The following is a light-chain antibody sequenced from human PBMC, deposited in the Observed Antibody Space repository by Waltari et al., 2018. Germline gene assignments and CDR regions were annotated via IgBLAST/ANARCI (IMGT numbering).Light chain of an antibody. CDR3: QQYYGSPPYT. CDR1: QSILYSSSNMNY. CDR2: WAS. V-gene: IGKV4-1*01. J-gene: IGKJ2*01. Sequence: DIVMTQSPDSLAVSLGERATINCKSSQSILYSSSNMNYLAWYQQKPGQPPKLLIYWASTRDSGVPARFSGSGSGTDFTLTISSLQAEDVAVYYCQQYYGSPPYTFGQGTKLEIK.